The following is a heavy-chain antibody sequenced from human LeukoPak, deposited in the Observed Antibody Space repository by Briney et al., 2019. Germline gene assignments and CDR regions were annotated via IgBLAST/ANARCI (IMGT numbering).Heavy chain of an antibody. V-gene: IGHV3-53*01. D-gene: IGHD3-10*01. CDR3: ARDRGKVGYDAPLFDP. Sequence: QSGGSLRLSCAASGFTVSSNYMSWVRQAPGKGLEWVSLIYSGGSTYYADSVKGRFTISRDNSKNTLYLQMNTLRAEDTAVYYCARDRGKVGYDAPLFDPWGQGTLVTVSS. CDR1: GFTVSSNY. J-gene: IGHJ5*02. CDR2: IYSGGST.